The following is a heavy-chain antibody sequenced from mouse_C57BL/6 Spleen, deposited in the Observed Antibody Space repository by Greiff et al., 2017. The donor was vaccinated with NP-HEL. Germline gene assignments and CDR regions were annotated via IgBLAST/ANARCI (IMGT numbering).Heavy chain of an antibody. Sequence: GAGLVQPKGSLKLSCAASGFTFNTYAMHRVPQAPGKGWEWVARIRSKSSNYATYYADSVKDRFTISRDDSQSMLYLQMKNLKTEYTATYYYERDGRGDYWGQGTSVTVSS. CDR2: IRSKSSNYAT. V-gene: IGHV10-3*01. J-gene: IGHJ4*01. CDR1: GFTFNTYA. CDR3: ERDGRGDY.